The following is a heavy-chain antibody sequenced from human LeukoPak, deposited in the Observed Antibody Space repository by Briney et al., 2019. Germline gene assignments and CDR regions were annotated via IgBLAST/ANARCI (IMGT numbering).Heavy chain of an antibody. Sequence: WVRQAPGKGLEWIGSIYYSGSTYYNPSLKSRVTISVDTSKNQFSLKLTSVTAADTAMYYCARTSGSYSPFDPWGQGTLVTVSS. CDR3: ARTSGSYSPFDP. V-gene: IGHV4-39*07. CDR2: IYYSGST. D-gene: IGHD1-26*01. J-gene: IGHJ5*02.